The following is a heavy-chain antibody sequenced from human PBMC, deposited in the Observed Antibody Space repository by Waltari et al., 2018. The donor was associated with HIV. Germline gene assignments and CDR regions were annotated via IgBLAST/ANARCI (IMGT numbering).Heavy chain of an antibody. CDR3: ARGQDYDFWSGYYYDY. J-gene: IGHJ4*02. Sequence: QVQLQQWGAGLLKPSETLSLTCAVYGGSFSGYYWSWIRQPPVKGLEWIGEISHSGSTNYNPSLKSRVTISVDTYKNQFSLKLSSVTAADTAVYYCARGQDYDFWSGYYYDYWGQGTLVTVSS. CDR1: GGSFSGYY. D-gene: IGHD3-3*01. V-gene: IGHV4-34*01. CDR2: ISHSGST.